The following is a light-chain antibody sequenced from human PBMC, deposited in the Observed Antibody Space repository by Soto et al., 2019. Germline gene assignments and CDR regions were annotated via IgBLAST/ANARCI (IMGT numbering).Light chain of an antibody. V-gene: IGLV1-40*01. CDR2: GDS. CDR1: GSNIGADYD. Sequence: QSVLTQPPSVSGAPGQRVTISCTGSGSNIGADYDVHWYQHRPGTAPKLLVFGDSHRPSGVPDRFSGSKSGTSASLAITGLQAEDEGDYYCQSYDSTLDARYVFGTGTKLTVL. J-gene: IGLJ1*01. CDR3: QSYDSTLDARYV.